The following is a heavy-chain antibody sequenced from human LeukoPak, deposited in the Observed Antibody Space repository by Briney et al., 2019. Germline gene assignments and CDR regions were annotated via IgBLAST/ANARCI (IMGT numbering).Heavy chain of an antibody. D-gene: IGHD2/OR15-2a*01. J-gene: IGHJ4*02. V-gene: IGHV3-30*18. CDR3: AKGGYGRGLTLEY. CDR2: ISYDGSNE. CDR1: GFTFSSYG. Sequence: TGGSLRLSCAASGFTFSSYGMHWVRQAPGKGLEWVAVISYDGSNEYYADSVKGRFTISRDNSKNTLYLQMNSLRAEDTAVYYCAKGGYGRGLTLEYWGQGTLVTVSS.